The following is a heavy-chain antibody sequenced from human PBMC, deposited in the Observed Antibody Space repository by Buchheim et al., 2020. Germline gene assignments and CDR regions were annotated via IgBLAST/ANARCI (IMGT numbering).Heavy chain of an antibody. V-gene: IGHV1-8*01. J-gene: IGHJ6*02. CDR3: ARGTEPSGSYSFWYYYYGMDV. D-gene: IGHD1-26*01. CDR1: GYTFTSYD. CDR2: MNPNSGNT. Sequence: QVQLVQSGAEVKKPGASVKVSCKASGYTFTSYDINWVRQATGQGLEWMGWMNPNSGNTGYAQKFQGRVTMTRNTPISTAYMELSSLRSEETAVYYCARGTEPSGSYSFWYYYYGMDVWGQGTT.